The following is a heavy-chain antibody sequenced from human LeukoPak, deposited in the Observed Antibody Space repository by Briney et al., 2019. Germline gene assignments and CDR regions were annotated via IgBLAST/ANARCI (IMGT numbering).Heavy chain of an antibody. Sequence: SVKVSCKASGGTFSSYAISWVRQAPGQGLEWMGGIIPIFGTANYAQKFQGRVTITADESTRTAYMELSSLRSEDTAVYYCAREDIVVVPAASNWYFDLWGRGTLVTVSS. D-gene: IGHD2-2*01. J-gene: IGHJ2*01. CDR1: GGTFSSYA. CDR3: AREDIVVVPAASNWYFDL. V-gene: IGHV1-69*01. CDR2: IIPIFGTA.